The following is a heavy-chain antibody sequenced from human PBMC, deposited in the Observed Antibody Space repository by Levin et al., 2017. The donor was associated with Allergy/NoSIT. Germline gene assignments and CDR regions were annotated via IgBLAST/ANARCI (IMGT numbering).Heavy chain of an antibody. CDR3: ARVKRYFDWLYQRMDAFDI. Sequence: SQTLSLTCAVYGGSFSGYYWSWIRQPPGKGLEWIGEINHSGSTNYNPSLKSRVTISVDTSKNQFSLKLSSVTAADTAVYYCARVKRYFDWLYQRMDAFDIWGQGTMVTVSS. V-gene: IGHV4-34*01. CDR1: GGSFSGYY. CDR2: INHSGST. D-gene: IGHD3-9*01. J-gene: IGHJ3*02.